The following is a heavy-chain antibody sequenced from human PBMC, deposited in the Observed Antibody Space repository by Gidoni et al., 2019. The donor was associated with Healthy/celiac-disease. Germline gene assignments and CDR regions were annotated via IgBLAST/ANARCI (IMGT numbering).Heavy chain of an antibody. J-gene: IGHJ6*02. D-gene: IGHD6-19*01. CDR2: IYYSGST. CDR1: GGSISSYY. V-gene: IGHV4-59*01. CDR3: ARFGRGVQYSSGWYEKDYYYYGMDV. Sequence: QVQLQESGPGLVKPSETLSLTCTVSGGSISSYYWSWLRQPPGKGLEWIGYIYYSGSTNSNPSLKSRVTISVDTSKNQSSLKLSSVTAADTAVYYCARFGRGVQYSSGWYEKDYYYYGMDVWGQGTTVTVSS.